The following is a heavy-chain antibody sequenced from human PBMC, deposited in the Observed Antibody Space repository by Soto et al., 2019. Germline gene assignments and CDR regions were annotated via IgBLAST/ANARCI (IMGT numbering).Heavy chain of an antibody. V-gene: IGHV3-30*03. CDR2: VSHDGRNT. CDR3: ARGILFDY. J-gene: IGHJ4*02. Sequence: GGSLRLSCAASGFTFSDYAMHWVRQAPGKGLEWVAVVSHDGRNTNYSDSMKGRFTITRDSSENTGSLEMSSLRSEDTAVYYCARGILFDYWGQGTLVPVSS. CDR1: GFTFSDYA. D-gene: IGHD1-20*01.